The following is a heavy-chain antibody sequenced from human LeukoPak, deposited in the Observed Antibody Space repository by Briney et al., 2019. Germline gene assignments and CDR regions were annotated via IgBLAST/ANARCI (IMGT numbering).Heavy chain of an antibody. CDR3: ARDLYDILTGYSSNFDY. J-gene: IGHJ4*02. Sequence: PGGSLRLSCAASGFTFSSYWMSWVRQAPGKGLEWVANIKQDGSEKYYVDSVKGRFTISRDNAKNSLYLQMNSLRAEDTAVYYCARDLYDILTGYSSNFDYWGQGTLVTVSS. CDR2: IKQDGSEK. CDR1: GFTFSSYW. D-gene: IGHD3-9*01. V-gene: IGHV3-7*01.